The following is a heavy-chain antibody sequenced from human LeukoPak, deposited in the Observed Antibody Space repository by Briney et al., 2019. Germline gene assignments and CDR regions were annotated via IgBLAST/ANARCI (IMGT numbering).Heavy chain of an antibody. V-gene: IGHV1-69-2*01. CDR2: VDPEDGET. J-gene: IGHJ6*03. D-gene: IGHD2-15*01. CDR3: ATGGGRVQANTPWYYYMDV. CDR1: GYTFTDYY. Sequence: ASVKISCKVSGYTFTDYYMHWVQQAPGKGLEWMGLVDPEDGETIYAEKFQGRVTITADTSTDTAYMELSSLRSEDTAMYYCATGGGRVQANTPWYYYMDVWGKGTTVTVSS.